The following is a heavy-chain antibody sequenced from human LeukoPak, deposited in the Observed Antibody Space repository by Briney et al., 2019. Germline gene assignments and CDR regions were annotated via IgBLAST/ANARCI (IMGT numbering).Heavy chain of an antibody. CDR2: ISGSGGST. V-gene: IGHV3-23*01. CDR3: AKDFNDILTGDYYGMDV. CDR1: GFTFSSYA. J-gene: IGHJ6*02. Sequence: GGSLRLSCAASGFTFSSYAMSWFRQAPGKGLEWVSAISGSGGSTYYADSVKGRFTISRDNSKNTLYLQMNSLRAEDTAVYYCAKDFNDILTGDYYGMDVWGQGTTVTVSS. D-gene: IGHD3-9*01.